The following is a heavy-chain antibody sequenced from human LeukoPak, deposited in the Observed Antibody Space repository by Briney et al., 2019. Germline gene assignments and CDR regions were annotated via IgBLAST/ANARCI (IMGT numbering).Heavy chain of an antibody. CDR1: GYTFTGYY. V-gene: IGHV1-2*02. J-gene: IGHJ5*02. Sequence: ASVKVSCKASGYTFTGYYMHWVRQAPGQGLEWMGWINPNSGGTNYAQKFQGRVTMTRDTSISTAYMELNSLTSDDTAVYYCAREGAAAEDVNWFDPWGQGTLVTVSS. CDR3: AREGAAAEDVNWFDP. CDR2: INPNSGGT. D-gene: IGHD6-25*01.